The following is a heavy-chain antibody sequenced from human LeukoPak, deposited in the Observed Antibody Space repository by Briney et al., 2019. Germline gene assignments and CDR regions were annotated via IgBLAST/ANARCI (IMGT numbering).Heavy chain of an antibody. Sequence: SLKVSCKASGVTLSSYAISWVRQAPGQGLEWMVRITTVVGTANSTQKFRVRFTITADNPTSTSYMELSSLTSEDPAVYYCAKIRNGYCSSTTCYDGGKETLVTASS. J-gene: IGHJ4*02. CDR2: ITTVVGTA. CDR3: AKIRNGYCSSTTCYD. CDR1: GVTLSSYA. D-gene: IGHD2-2*03. V-gene: IGHV1-69*04.